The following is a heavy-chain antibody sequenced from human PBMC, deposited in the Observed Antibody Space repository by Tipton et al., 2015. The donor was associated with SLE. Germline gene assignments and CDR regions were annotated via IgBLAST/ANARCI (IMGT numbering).Heavy chain of an antibody. CDR2: IDPDGSRT. Sequence: SLRLSCTASSLTFSSYWVHWVRQVPGKGLVWVSEIDPDGSRTNYADYVEGRFTISRDNAKNTLSLQMNSLRVDDTGVYYCASLSAPSDYWGQGTLVTVSS. J-gene: IGHJ4*02. CDR1: SLTFSSYW. V-gene: IGHV3-74*01. CDR3: ASLSAPSDY.